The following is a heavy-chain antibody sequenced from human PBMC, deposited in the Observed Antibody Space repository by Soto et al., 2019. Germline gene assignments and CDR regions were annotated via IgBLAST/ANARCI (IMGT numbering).Heavy chain of an antibody. CDR1: GGTLSSYA. CDR2: FDPEDGET. V-gene: IGHV1-24*01. Sequence: ASVEVTCKASGGTLSSYAISWVRQAPGKGLEWMGGFDPEDGETIYAQKFQGRVTMTEDTSTDTAYMELSSLRSEDTAVYYCATAYGFEYYFDYWGQGTLVTVSS. CDR3: ATAYGFEYYFDY. J-gene: IGHJ4*02. D-gene: IGHD2-2*03.